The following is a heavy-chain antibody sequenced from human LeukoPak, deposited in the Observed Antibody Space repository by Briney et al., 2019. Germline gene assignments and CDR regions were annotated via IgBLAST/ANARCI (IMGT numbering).Heavy chain of an antibody. J-gene: IGHJ3*02. CDR3: AKDLYSSGWDAFDI. D-gene: IGHD6-19*01. CDR1: GFTFSSYW. V-gene: IGHV3-74*01. CDR2: INSDGSST. Sequence: GGSLRLSCAASGFTFSSYWMHWVRQAPGKGLVWVSRINSDGSSTSYADSVKGRFTISRDNAKNSLYLQMNSLRAEDTALYYCAKDLYSSGWDAFDIWGQGTMVTVSS.